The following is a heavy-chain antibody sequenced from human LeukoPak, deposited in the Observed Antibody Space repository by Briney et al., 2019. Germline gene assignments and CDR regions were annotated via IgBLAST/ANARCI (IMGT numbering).Heavy chain of an antibody. J-gene: IGHJ5*02. CDR3: ARGGYNGDWRISWFDP. Sequence: KPSETLSLTCAVYGGSFSGYSWNWIRQPPGKGLEWIGEIDHSGSTNYNPSLKSRVTISVDISKNQFSLILSSVTAADTAVYYCARGGYNGDWRISWFDPWGQGSLVTVSS. D-gene: IGHD2-15*01. CDR1: GGSFSGYS. CDR2: IDHSGST. V-gene: IGHV4-34*01.